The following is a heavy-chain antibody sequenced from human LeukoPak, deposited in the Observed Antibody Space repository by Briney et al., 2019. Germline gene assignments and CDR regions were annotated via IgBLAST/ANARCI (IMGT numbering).Heavy chain of an antibody. J-gene: IGHJ4*02. D-gene: IGHD2-21*02. CDR1: GFTVSSNY. V-gene: IGHV3-66*01. CDR3: AGSLAYCGGDCRLGDY. CDR2: IYSGGNT. Sequence: GGSLRLSCAASGFTVSSNYMTWVRQAPGKGLEWVSVIYSGGNTYYADSVKGRFTISRDNSKNTLHLQMNSLRAEDTAVYYCAGSLAYCGGDCRLGDYWGQGTLVTVSS.